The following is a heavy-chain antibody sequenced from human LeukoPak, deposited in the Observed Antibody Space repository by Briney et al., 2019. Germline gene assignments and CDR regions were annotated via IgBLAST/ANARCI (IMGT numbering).Heavy chain of an antibody. D-gene: IGHD2-8*02. Sequence: SETLSLTRTVSGGSISSYYWSWIRQPPGKGLEWIGYIYYSGSTNYNPFLKSRVTISVDTSKNQFSLKLSSVTAADTAVYYCARVLVLNWFDPWGQGTLVTVSS. J-gene: IGHJ5*02. CDR3: ARVLVLNWFDP. CDR2: IYYSGST. CDR1: GGSISSYY. V-gene: IGHV4-59*01.